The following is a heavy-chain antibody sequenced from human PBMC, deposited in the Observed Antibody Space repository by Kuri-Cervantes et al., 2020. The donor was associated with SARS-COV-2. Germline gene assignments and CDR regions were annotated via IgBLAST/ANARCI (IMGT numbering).Heavy chain of an antibody. J-gene: IGHJ3*02. D-gene: IGHD1-26*01. V-gene: IGHV4-30-4*08. CDR1: GGSISSGDYY. CDR2: IYYSGST. Sequence: SCTVSGGSISSGDYYWSWIRQPPGKGLEWIGYIYYSGSTYYNPSLKSRVTISVDTSKNQFSLKLSSVTAADTAVYYCASVSGSYYSRDAFDIWGQGTMVTVSS. CDR3: ASVSGSYYSRDAFDI.